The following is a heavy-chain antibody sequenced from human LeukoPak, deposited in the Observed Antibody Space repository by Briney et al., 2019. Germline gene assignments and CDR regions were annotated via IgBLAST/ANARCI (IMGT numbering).Heavy chain of an antibody. D-gene: IGHD6-19*01. CDR3: ARTDGGSGWYRFAFDY. CDR1: GYTFTSYY. J-gene: IGHJ4*02. V-gene: IGHV1-46*01. Sequence: ASVKVSCKTSGYTFTSYYLHWVRQAPGQGLVWMGIINPSGASTSYAQKFQGRVTMTRDTSTSTVYMELSSLRSEDTAVYYCARTDGGSGWYRFAFDYWGQGTLVTVSS. CDR2: INPSGAST.